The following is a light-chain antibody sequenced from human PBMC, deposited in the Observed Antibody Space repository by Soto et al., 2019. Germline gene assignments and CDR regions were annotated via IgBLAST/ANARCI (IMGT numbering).Light chain of an antibody. V-gene: IGKV3-20*01. CDR2: GAS. CDR1: QSVSSSY. CDR3: QQYGNSPRLT. J-gene: IGKJ4*01. Sequence: EIVLTQSPVTLSLSRAERATLSCRASQSVSSSYLAWYQQKPGQAPRLLIYGASSRATGIPDRFSGSGSGTDFTLTISRLEPEDFAVHYCQQYGNSPRLTIGGGTKVEIK.